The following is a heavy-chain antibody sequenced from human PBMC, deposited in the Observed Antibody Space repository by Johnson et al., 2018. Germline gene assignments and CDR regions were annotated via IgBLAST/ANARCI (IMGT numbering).Heavy chain of an antibody. Sequence: VQLVQSGGGLVKPGGSLRLSCAASGFTFSSYSMNWVRQAPGKGLEWVSSISSSSSYIYYADSVKGRFTISRDNAKNSLYLQMNSLRAEDTAVYYCAQRIAAAEHAFDIWGQGTMVTVSS. CDR3: AQRIAAAEHAFDI. CDR2: ISSSSSYI. V-gene: IGHV3-21*01. CDR1: GFTFSSYS. D-gene: IGHD6-13*01. J-gene: IGHJ3*02.